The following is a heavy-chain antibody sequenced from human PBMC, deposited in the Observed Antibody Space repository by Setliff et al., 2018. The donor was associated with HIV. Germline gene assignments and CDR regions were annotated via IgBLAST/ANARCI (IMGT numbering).Heavy chain of an antibody. D-gene: IGHD3-9*01. Sequence: SETLSLTCTVSGGSISSFTHHWGVIRQPPGKGLEWIGSIYYSGSTNYNPSLRSRVTISVDTSKNQVSLRLTSVTSADTALYYCARESQQYYDILTGFNYYYGMDVWGRGITVTVSS. V-gene: IGHV4-39*07. CDR1: GGSISSFTHH. J-gene: IGHJ6*02. CDR2: IYYSGST. CDR3: ARESQQYYDILTGFNYYYGMDV.